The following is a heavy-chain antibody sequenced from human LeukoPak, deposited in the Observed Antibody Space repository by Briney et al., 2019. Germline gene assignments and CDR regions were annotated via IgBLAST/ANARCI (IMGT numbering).Heavy chain of an antibody. CDR3: ARVAGWHWFDP. CDR2: IYSGGST. CDR1: GFTVSSNY. J-gene: IGHJ5*02. D-gene: IGHD6-19*01. V-gene: IGHV3-53*01. Sequence: GGSLRLSCAASGFTVSSNYMSWVRQAPRKGLEWVSVIYSGGSTYYADSVKGRFTISRDNSKNTLYLQMNSLRAEDTAVYYCARVAGWHWFDPWGQGTLVTVSS.